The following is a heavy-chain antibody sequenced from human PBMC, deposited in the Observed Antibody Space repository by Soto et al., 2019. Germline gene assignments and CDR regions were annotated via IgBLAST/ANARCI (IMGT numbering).Heavy chain of an antibody. CDR3: ARWPQPRYTADPYAVDV. Sequence: QVHLVQSGTEVKKPGSSVKVSCKASGGTFSSSGFSWVRQAPGQGLEWMGMIVPSLDTTNHAQKFLARVTITADEVTSAAYVELRSLRSEDTAVYYCARWPQPRYTADPYAVDVWGQGTRVIVSS. CDR2: IVPSLDTT. V-gene: IGHV1-69*11. J-gene: IGHJ6*02. CDR1: GGTFSSSG. D-gene: IGHD3-16*02.